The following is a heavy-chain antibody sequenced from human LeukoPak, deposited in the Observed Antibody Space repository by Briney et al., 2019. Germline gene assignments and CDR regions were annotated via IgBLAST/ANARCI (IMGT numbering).Heavy chain of an antibody. V-gene: IGHV1-46*01. D-gene: IGHD3-22*01. CDR3: ARPYYYDSSGYGGYYFDY. CDR2: INPSGGST. Sequence: ASVKVSCKASGYTFTSYYMHWVRQAPGQGLEWMGIINPSGGSTSYAQKFQGRVTMTRDTSTSTVYMELSSLRSEDTAVYYCARPYYYDSSGYGGYYFDYWGQGTLVTVSS. J-gene: IGHJ4*02. CDR1: GYTFTSYY.